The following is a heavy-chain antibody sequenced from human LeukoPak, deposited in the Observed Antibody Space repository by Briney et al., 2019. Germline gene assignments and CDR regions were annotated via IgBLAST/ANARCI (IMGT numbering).Heavy chain of an antibody. J-gene: IGHJ4*02. CDR1: GGSVSSGSYY. CDR2: IYYSGST. V-gene: IGHV4-61*01. CDR3: ARESPDSSFDY. D-gene: IGHD6-13*01. Sequence: SETLSLTCTVSGGSVSSGSYYWSWIRQPPGKGLEWIGYIYYSGSTNYNPSLKSRVTISVDTSKNQFSLKLSSVTAADTAVYYCARESPDSSFDYWGQGTLVTVPS.